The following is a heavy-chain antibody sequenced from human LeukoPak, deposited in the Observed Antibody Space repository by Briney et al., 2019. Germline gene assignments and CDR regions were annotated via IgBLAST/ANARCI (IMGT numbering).Heavy chain of an antibody. J-gene: IGHJ4*02. CDR2: IRGSGSGMGSGN. Sequence: PGGSLRLSCAASGFAFSDYSMNWVRQAPGKGLERVANIRGSGSGMGSGNYYAGSVKGRFTISRDNAKNSLYSQMNSLRAEDTAFYYCARDDNWGFDYWGQGALVTVSS. CDR1: GFAFSDYS. V-gene: IGHV3-21*05. D-gene: IGHD7-27*01. CDR3: ARDDNWGFDY.